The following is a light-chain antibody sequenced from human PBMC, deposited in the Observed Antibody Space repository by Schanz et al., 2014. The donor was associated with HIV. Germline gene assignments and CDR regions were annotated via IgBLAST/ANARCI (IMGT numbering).Light chain of an antibody. CDR2: DVT. CDR3: SSFAGSNIPWV. J-gene: IGLJ3*02. CDR1: SNDVGGYNF. Sequence: QSVLTQPASVSGSPGQSITISCTGTSNDVGGYNFVSWYQQHPGKAPKLMIYDVTNRPSGVSNRFSGSKSGNTASLTISGLQAEDEAVYYCSSFAGSNIPWVFGGGTKLTVL. V-gene: IGLV2-14*03.